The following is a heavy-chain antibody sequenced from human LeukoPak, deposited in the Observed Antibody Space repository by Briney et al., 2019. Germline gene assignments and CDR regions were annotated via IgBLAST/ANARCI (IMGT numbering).Heavy chain of an antibody. V-gene: IGHV3-23*01. Sequence: PGGSLRLSCAASGFTFSDYYMSWVRQAPGKGLEWVSAISGSGGSTYYADSVKGRFTISRDNSKNTLYLQMNSLRAEDTAVYYCAKSLPRYYYYGMDVWGQGTTVTVSS. J-gene: IGHJ6*02. CDR1: GFTFSDYY. CDR3: AKSLPRYYYYGMDV. CDR2: ISGSGGST.